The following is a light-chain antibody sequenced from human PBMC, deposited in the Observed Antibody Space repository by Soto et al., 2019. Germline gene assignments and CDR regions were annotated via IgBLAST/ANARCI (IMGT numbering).Light chain of an antibody. V-gene: IGKV3-15*01. CDR2: DAS. Sequence: EIVMTQSPATLSVSPGERATLSCRASQSVSSDLAWYQQKPGQAPRLLIYDASTRATGIPVRFSGSGSGTEFTLTISSLQSEDFALYFCQQYNKWPPLTFGGGTKVEI. CDR3: QQYNKWPPLT. CDR1: QSVSSD. J-gene: IGKJ4*01.